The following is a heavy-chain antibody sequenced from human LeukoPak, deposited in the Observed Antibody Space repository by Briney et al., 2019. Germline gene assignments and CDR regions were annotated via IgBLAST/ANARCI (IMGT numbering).Heavy chain of an antibody. D-gene: IGHD2-15*01. CDR3: AKDAGTVVVVTFDS. Sequence: GGSLRLSCAVSGFTSSNFAISWVRQAPGKGLEWVSGISGSGGSTYYADSLKGRFTISRDNSKNTLYLQMDSLRAEDTAVYYCAKDAGTVVVVTFDSWGQGTLVTVSS. J-gene: IGHJ4*02. CDR2: ISGSGGST. CDR1: GFTSSNFA. V-gene: IGHV3-23*01.